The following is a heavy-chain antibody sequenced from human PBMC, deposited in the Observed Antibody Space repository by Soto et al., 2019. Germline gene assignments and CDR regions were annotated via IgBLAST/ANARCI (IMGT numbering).Heavy chain of an antibody. CDR3: AREGLAAAGTSYIDY. CDR1: GGTFSSYA. Sequence: VKVSCKASGGTFSSYAISWVRQAPGQGLEWMGGIIPIFGTANYAQKFQGRVTITADESTSTAYMGLSSLRSEDTAVYYCAREGLAAAGTSYIDYWGQGTLVTVSS. J-gene: IGHJ4*02. CDR2: IIPIFGTA. V-gene: IGHV1-69*13. D-gene: IGHD6-13*01.